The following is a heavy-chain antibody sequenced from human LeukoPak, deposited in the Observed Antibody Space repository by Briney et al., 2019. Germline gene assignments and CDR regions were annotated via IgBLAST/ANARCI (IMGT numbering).Heavy chain of an antibody. CDR3: RYFDWLLPEDY. CDR2: ISSSSSYI. V-gene: IGHV3-21*01. Sequence: GGTLRLSCAASGFTFSSYGMSWVRQAPGKGLEWVSSISSSSSYIYYADSVKGRFTISRDNAKNSLYLQMNSLRAEDTAVYYCRYFDWLLPEDYWGQGTLVTVSS. D-gene: IGHD3-9*01. CDR1: GFTFSSYG. J-gene: IGHJ4*02.